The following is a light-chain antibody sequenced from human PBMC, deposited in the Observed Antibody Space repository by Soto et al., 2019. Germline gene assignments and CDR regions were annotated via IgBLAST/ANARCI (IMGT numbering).Light chain of an antibody. CDR1: QSVSSSY. Sequence: EVVLPQSPGTLAFSPGERATLSCRASQSVSSSYLAWYQQKPGQAPRLLIYGASSRATGIPDRFSGSGSGTDFTLTISRLEPEDFAVYYIQQYGGSPRTFGQGTKVDIK. V-gene: IGKV3-20*01. CDR3: QQYGGSPRT. CDR2: GAS. J-gene: IGKJ1*01.